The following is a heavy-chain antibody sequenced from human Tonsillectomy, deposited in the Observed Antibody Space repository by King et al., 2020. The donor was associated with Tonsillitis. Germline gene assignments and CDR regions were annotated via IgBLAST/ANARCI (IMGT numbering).Heavy chain of an antibody. D-gene: IGHD2-21*01. J-gene: IGHJ5*02. Sequence: AQLVQSGAEVKKPGSSVRVSCKASGGTYSSYVISWVRQAPGQGLEWMGAIMPFFGTVNYSQKFQDRVTIIADESTSTVYMELSSLTSEDTAVYYCASSVVWFDPWGQGTLVTVSS. CDR1: GGTYSSYV. CDR3: ASSVVWFDP. V-gene: IGHV1-69*01. CDR2: IMPFFGTV.